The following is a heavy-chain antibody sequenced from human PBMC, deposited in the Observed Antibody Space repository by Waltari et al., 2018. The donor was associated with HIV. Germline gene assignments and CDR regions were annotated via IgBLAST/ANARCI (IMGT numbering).Heavy chain of an antibody. CDR2: ISSGGST. CDR3: ARDAPSTSYCSSTSCYSYFDY. Sequence: EVQLVESGGGLVQPGGSLRLSCAASGFTVSSNYMSWVRQAPGTGLEWVSVISSGGSTYYADSVKGRFTISRDNSKNTLYLQMNSLRAEDTAVYYCARDAPSTSYCSSTSCYSYFDYWGQGTLVTVSS. CDR1: GFTVSSNY. V-gene: IGHV3-66*01. D-gene: IGHD2-2*02. J-gene: IGHJ4*02.